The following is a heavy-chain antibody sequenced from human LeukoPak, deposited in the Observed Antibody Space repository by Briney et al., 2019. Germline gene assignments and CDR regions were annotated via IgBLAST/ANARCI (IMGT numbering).Heavy chain of an antibody. V-gene: IGHV4-39*01. CDR3: ARHLSGGSAAGTWDYYYYYMDV. D-gene: IGHD6-13*01. J-gene: IGHJ6*03. CDR2: IYYSGST. CDR1: GGSISSYY. Sequence: PSETLSLTCTVSGGSISSYYWSWIRQPPGKGLEWIGSIYYSGSTYYNPSPKSRVTISVDTSKNQFSLKLTSVTAADTAVYYCARHLSGGSAAGTWDYYYYYMDVWGKGTTVTISS.